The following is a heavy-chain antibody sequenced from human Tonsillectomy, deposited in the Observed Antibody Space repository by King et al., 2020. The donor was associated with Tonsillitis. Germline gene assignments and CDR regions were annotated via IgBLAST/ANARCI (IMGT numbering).Heavy chain of an antibody. Sequence: VQLVESGGGLVKPGGSLRLSCAASGFTFSSYSMNWVRPAPGKGLEWVSSISSSSSYIYYADSVKGRFTISRDNAKNSLYLQMNSLRAEDTAVYYCASPYSGSYFGAFDIWGQGTMVTVSS. D-gene: IGHD1-26*01. CDR2: ISSSSSYI. V-gene: IGHV3-21*01. CDR1: GFTFSSYS. CDR3: ASPYSGSYFGAFDI. J-gene: IGHJ3*02.